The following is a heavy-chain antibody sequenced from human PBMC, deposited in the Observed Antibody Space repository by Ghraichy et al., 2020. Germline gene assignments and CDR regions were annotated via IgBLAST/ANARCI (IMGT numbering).Heavy chain of an antibody. CDR3: VKGDMVRGVPRAFDI. D-gene: IGHD3-10*01. V-gene: IGHV4-61*02. CDR1: GGSISSGSYY. CDR2: IYTSGST. J-gene: IGHJ3*02. Sequence: SETLSLTCTVSGGSISSGSYYWSWIRQPAGKGLEWIGRIYTSGSTNYNPSVKSRVTISVDTSKNQFSLKLSSVTAADTAVYYCVKGDMVRGVPRAFDIWGQGTMVTVSS.